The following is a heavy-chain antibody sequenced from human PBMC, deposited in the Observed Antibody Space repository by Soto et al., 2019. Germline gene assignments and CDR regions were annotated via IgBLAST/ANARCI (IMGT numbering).Heavy chain of an antibody. D-gene: IGHD3-22*01. CDR3: AADPYFYDSSDSYLDY. CDR1: GYTFTSYY. J-gene: IGHJ4*02. V-gene: IGHV1-46*01. Sequence: GASVKVSCKASGYTFTSYYMHWVRQAPGQGLEWMGIINPSGGSTSYAQKFQGRVTMTRDTSTSTVYMELSSLRSEDTAVYYCAADPYFYDSSDSYLDYWGQGALVTVSS. CDR2: INPSGGST.